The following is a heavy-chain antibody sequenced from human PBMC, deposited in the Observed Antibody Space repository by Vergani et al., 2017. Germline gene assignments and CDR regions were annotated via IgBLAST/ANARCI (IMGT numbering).Heavy chain of an antibody. D-gene: IGHD5-12*01. CDR2: IYSGGST. CDR1: GFTVSSNY. V-gene: IGHV3-53*04. J-gene: IGHJ6*02. CDR3: ARDRVDIVATTTYYYYYYGMDV. Sequence: EVQLVESGGGLVQPGGSLRLSCAASGFTVSSNYMSWVRQAPGKGLGWVAFIYSGGSTYYADSVKGRFTISRHNSKNTLYLQINSLRAEATAVYYCARDRVDIVATTTYYYYYYGMDVWGQGTTVTVSS.